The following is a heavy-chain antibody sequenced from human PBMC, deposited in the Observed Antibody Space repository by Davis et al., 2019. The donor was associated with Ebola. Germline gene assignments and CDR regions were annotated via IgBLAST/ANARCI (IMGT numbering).Heavy chain of an antibody. V-gene: IGHV3-74*01. J-gene: IGHJ4*02. CDR2: INGDGSRT. D-gene: IGHD4-23*01. CDR3: AQQLGDYGGNALRY. Sequence: HTGGSLRLSCAASGFTFSSYWMHWVRQAPGKGLVWVSRINGDGSRTSYADSVKGRFTISRDDAKKSLYLQMDSLRAEDTAVYYCAQQLGDYGGNALRYWGQGTLVTVSS. CDR1: GFTFSSYW.